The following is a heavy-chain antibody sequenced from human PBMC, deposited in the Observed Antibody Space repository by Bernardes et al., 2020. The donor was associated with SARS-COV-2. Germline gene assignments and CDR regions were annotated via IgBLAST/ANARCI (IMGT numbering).Heavy chain of an antibody. CDR2: ISSSTRYI. J-gene: IGHJ3*02. V-gene: IGHV3-21*01. D-gene: IGHD4-17*01. Sequence: GSLRLSCVASGFQFTAHSMTWVRQSPGKGLQWVASISSSTRYIFYEDSLKGRFTISRDGARKTLYLQMNSLTAEDTGVYYCVRVRDDYGDYYDAFDMWGQGTGVTVSS. CDR1: GFQFTAHS. CDR3: VRVRDDYGDYYDAFDM.